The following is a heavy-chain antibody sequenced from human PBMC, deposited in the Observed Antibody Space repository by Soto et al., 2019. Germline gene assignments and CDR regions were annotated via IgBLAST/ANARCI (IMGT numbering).Heavy chain of an antibody. CDR2: ISPLFGTT. Sequence: SVNVSCKASGGTFNNYGINWMRQAPGQGLEWMGGISPLFGTTDYAQRFQGRVTLTADGSTSTAYMEVRGLRSDDTAVYYCAILLAGPKCWFDPWGQGTLVTVSS. D-gene: IGHD2-15*01. CDR3: AILLAGPKCWFDP. CDR1: GGTFNNYG. V-gene: IGHV1-69*13. J-gene: IGHJ5*02.